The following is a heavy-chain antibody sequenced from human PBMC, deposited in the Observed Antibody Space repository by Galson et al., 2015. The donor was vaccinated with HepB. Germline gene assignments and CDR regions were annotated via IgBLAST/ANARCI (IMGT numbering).Heavy chain of an antibody. J-gene: IGHJ6*02. D-gene: IGHD3-10*01. CDR1: GAPFTDYY. Sequence: ETLSLTCAVYGAPFTDYYWNWIRQPPGKGPEWIGEINHGGIPKYNPSLKSRVTISIDTSKKQFSLTMNSVTAADTAVDYCPYFFGSGSFFLDVWGQGTAVTVSS. CDR2: INHGGIP. CDR3: PYFFGSGSFFLDV. V-gene: IGHV4-34*01.